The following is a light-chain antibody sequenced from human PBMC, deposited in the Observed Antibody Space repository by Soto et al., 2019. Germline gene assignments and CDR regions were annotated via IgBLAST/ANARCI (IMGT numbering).Light chain of an antibody. V-gene: IGLV1-44*01. Sequence: VLSQPPSASGTPGQGVTISCSGSSSNIGDNGVNWYQQLPGTAPKLLIYNDNQRPSGVPDRFSGSKSGTSASLAISGLQSEDEADYYCASWDDSLTVLFGGGTKLTVL. CDR1: SSNIGDNG. J-gene: IGLJ3*02. CDR2: NDN. CDR3: ASWDDSLTVL.